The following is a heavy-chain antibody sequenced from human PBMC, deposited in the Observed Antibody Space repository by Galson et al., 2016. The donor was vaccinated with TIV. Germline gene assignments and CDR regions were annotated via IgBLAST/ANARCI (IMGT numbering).Heavy chain of an antibody. CDR2: TDWDGDK. D-gene: IGHD5-24*01. V-gene: IGHV2-70*17. Sequence: PALVKPTQTHTLTCTFSGFSLTTHGMCVSWIRQPPGKALEWLARTDWDGDKFYSTSLQTRLSISKDTSRNQVVLTLSNVDPVDTATYFCARSSIRDVSTHRFFDYWGQGTLVTVSP. CDR3: ARSSIRDVSTHRFFDY. J-gene: IGHJ4*02. CDR1: GFSLTTHGMC.